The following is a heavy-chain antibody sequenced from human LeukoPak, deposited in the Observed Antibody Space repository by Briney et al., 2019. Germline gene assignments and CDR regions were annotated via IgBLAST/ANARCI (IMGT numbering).Heavy chain of an antibody. CDR3: ARSPGIVAAVNQ. CDR1: GFTISTYA. Sequence: GGSLRLSCAASGFTISTYALHWVRQAPGKGLEWVALISFDASNKYYADSVKGRFTISRDNTKNTVFLQMNSLRDEDTAVYYCARSPGIVAAVNQWGQGTLVTVSS. CDR2: ISFDASNK. V-gene: IGHV3-30-3*01. J-gene: IGHJ4*02. D-gene: IGHD6-13*01.